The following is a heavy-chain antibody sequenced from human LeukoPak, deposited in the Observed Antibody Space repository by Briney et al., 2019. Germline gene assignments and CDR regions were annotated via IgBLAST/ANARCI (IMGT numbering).Heavy chain of an antibody. CDR3: ARVQASGGSLHRSLDRWFDP. V-gene: IGHV1-2*02. J-gene: IGHJ5*02. D-gene: IGHD2-15*01. CDR2: INPNSGGT. Sequence: ASVKVSCKASGYTFTGYYIHWVRQAPGQGLEWMGWINPNSGGTNYAQKFQGRVTMTRDTSISTAYMELSRLRSDDTAVYYCARVQASGGSLHRSLDRWFDPWGQGTLVTVSS. CDR1: GYTFTGYY.